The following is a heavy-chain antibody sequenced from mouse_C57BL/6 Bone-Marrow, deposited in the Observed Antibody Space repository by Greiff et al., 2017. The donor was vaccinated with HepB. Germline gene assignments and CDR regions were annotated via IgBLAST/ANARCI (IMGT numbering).Heavy chain of an antibody. CDR3: ARDYGSSYAPY. D-gene: IGHD1-1*01. Sequence: EVKLQQSGPELVKPGASVKISCKASGYTFTDYYMNWVKQSHGKSLEWIGDINPNNGGTSYNQKFKGKATLTVDKSSSTAYMELRSLTSEDSAVYYCARDYGSSYAPYWGKGTTLTVSS. J-gene: IGHJ2*01. CDR1: GYTFTDYY. V-gene: IGHV1-26*01. CDR2: INPNNGGT.